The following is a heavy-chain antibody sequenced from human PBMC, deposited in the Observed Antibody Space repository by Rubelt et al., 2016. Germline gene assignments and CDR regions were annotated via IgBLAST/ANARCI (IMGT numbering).Heavy chain of an antibody. D-gene: IGHD2-2*01. CDR3: AREEYQLLNNWFDP. CDR1: GGSISSGGYY. Sequence: QVQLQQWGAGLLKPSETLSLTCTVSGGSISSGGYYWSWIRQHPGRGLEWIGYIYYSGSTYYNPSLKGRVTISVATSKNQFSLKLSSGTAADTAVYYCAREEYQLLNNWFDPWGQGTLVTVSS. V-gene: IGHV4-31*03. J-gene: IGHJ5*02. CDR2: IYYSGST.